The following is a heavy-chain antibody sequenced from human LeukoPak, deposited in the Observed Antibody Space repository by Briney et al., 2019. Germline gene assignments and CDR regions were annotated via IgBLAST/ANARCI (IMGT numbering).Heavy chain of an antibody. CDR2: ISSSGSTI. D-gene: IGHD3-10*01. J-gene: IGHJ6*02. V-gene: IGHV3-48*03. CDR1: GFTFSSYE. CDR3: AKGSSPYGSGSYHPYYYYYGMDV. Sequence: GGSLRLSCAASGFTFSSYEMNWVRQAPGKGLEWVSYISSSGSTIYYADSVKGRFTISRDNAKNSLYLQMNSLRAEDTAVYYCAKGSSPYGSGSYHPYYYYYGMDVWGQGTTVTVSS.